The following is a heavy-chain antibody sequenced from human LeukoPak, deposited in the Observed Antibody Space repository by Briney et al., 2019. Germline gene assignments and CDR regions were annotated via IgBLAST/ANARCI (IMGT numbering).Heavy chain of an antibody. V-gene: IGHV3-23*01. Sequence: GSLRLSCAASRFCFSSYAMKWVRQAPGKGLEWVSAISGSGGSTYYADSVKGRFTISRDNSKNTLYLQMNSLRAEDTAVYGSGSYSPGFDYWGQGTLVTVSS. J-gene: IGHJ4*02. CDR2: ISGSGGST. CDR1: RFCFSSYA. D-gene: IGHD3-10*01. CDR3: GSYSPGFDY.